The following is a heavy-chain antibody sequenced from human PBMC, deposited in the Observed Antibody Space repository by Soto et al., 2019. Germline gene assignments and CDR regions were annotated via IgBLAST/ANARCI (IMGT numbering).Heavy chain of an antibody. CDR2: IHYSGST. J-gene: IGHJ5*02. CDR1: GGSISSSSYY. CDR3: DRQGNGFDP. V-gene: IGHV4-39*01. D-gene: IGHD2-8*01. Sequence: QLQLQESGPGLVKPSETLSLTCTVSGGSISSSSYYWGWIRQPPGTGLEWSGSIHYSGSTYYNQSLKSRVTLSVATAKYQFSLTLSSVTAADTGVYDWDRQGNGFDPCGQGNMVTVAS.